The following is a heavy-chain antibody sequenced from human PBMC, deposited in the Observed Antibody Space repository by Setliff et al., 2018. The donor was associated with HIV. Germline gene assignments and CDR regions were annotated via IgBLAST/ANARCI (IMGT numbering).Heavy chain of an antibody. V-gene: IGHV1-46*01. CDR2: IDPSGGST. Sequence: ASVKVSCKASGYTFTNYFVHWVRQAPGQGLEWMGIIDPSGGSTNYAQKFQGRLTMTSDTSVSTAYLQINSLKAEDTAIYYCARVGVDSQEYFQHWGQGTLVTVSS. J-gene: IGHJ1*01. D-gene: IGHD3-3*01. CDR1: GYTFTNYF. CDR3: ARVGVDSQEYFQH.